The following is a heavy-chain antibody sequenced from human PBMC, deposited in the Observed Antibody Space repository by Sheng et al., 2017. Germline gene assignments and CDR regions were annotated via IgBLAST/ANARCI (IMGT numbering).Heavy chain of an antibody. CDR1: GGSFSGYY. Sequence: QVQLQQWGAGLLKPSETLSLTCAVYGGSFSGYYWSWIRQPPGKGLEWIGEINHSGSTNYNPSLKSRVTISVDTSKNQFSLKLSSVTAADTAVYYCARFNYDGRYYFDYWGQGTLVTTSS. CDR2: INHSGST. J-gene: IGHJ4*02. CDR3: ARFNYDGRYYFDY. D-gene: IGHD4-4*01. V-gene: IGHV4-34*01.